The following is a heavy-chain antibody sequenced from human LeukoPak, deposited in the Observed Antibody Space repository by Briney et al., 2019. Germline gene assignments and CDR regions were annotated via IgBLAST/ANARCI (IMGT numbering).Heavy chain of an antibody. V-gene: IGHV3-7*01. CDR3: ARDVSDENGSSSRIHLDS. D-gene: IGHD6-6*01. J-gene: IGHJ4*02. CDR2: IKQDGSEK. Sequence: GSLRLSCAASGFTFSNYWMTWVRQAPGKGLEWVANIKQDGSEKYYVDSVKGRFTISRDNAKNSLFLQMNNLRAEDTAVYYCARDVSDENGSSSRIHLDSWGQGTLVYVSS. CDR1: GFTFSNYW.